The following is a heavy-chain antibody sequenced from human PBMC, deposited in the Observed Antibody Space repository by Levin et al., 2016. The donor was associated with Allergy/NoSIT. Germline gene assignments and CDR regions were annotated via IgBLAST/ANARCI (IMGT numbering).Heavy chain of an antibody. CDR2: ISGSGGST. CDR3: AKEVSQLWKQYYYYGMDV. D-gene: IGHD5-18*01. J-gene: IGHJ6*02. V-gene: IGHV3-23*01. Sequence: VRQAPGKGLEWVSAISGSGGSTYYADSVKGRFTISRDNSKNTLYLQMNSLRAEDTAVYYCAKEVSQLWKQYYYYGMDVWGQGTTVTVSS.